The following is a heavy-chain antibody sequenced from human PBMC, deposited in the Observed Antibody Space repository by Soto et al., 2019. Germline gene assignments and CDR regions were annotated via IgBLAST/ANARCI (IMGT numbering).Heavy chain of an antibody. V-gene: IGHV4-4*02. CDR1: SGSISSSNW. CDR2: IYHRGST. J-gene: IGHJ2*01. CDR3: ARALDPIPDYGDSNWYFDL. D-gene: IGHD4-17*01. Sequence: QVQLQESGPGLVKPSGTLSLTCAVSSGSISSSNWWSWVRQPPGKGLEWIGEIYHRGSTNYNPSLKSRVTISVDKSKNQFSLKLSSVTAADTAVYYCARALDPIPDYGDSNWYFDLWGRGTLVTVSS.